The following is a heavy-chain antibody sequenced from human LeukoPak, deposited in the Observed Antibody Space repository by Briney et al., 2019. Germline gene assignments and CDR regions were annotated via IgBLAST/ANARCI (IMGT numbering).Heavy chain of an antibody. CDR2: ISSSSSAI. CDR1: GFTFSSYS. Sequence: GGSLRLSCAASGFTFSSYSMNWVRQAPGKGLEWVSYISSSSSAIYYADSMKGRFTLSRDNAKNSLYLQMNSLRDEDTGVYYCSRGRYYYGSGSYTDYFDYWGQGTLVTVSS. CDR3: SRGRYYYGSGSYTDYFDY. V-gene: IGHV3-48*02. D-gene: IGHD3-10*01. J-gene: IGHJ4*02.